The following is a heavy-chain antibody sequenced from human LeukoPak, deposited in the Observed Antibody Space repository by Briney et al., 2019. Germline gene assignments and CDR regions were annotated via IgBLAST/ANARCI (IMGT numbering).Heavy chain of an antibody. D-gene: IGHD2-21*02. CDR2: INHSGST. CDR1: GGFFSGYY. V-gene: IGHV4-34*01. J-gene: IGHJ4*02. Sequence: SETLSLTCAVYGGFFSGYYWSWIRQPPGKGLEWIGEINHSGSTNYNPSLKSRVTISVDTSKNQFSLKLGSVTAADTAVYYCAGHRSVVTVPRKYYFDYWGEGILVIVPS. CDR3: AGHRSVVTVPRKYYFDY.